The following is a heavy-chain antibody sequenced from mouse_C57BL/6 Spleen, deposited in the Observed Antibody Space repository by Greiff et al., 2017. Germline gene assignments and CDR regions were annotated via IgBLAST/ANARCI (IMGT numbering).Heavy chain of an antibody. Sequence: EVHLVESGGGLVKPGGSLKLSCAASGFTFSDYGMHWVRQAPEKGLEWVAYISRGSSTIYYADTVKGRFTISRDNAKNTLFLQMTSLRSEDTAMYYCARRKDGYSYDFDYWGQGTTLTVSS. CDR2: ISRGSSTI. J-gene: IGHJ2*01. D-gene: IGHD2-3*01. CDR1: GFTFSDYG. CDR3: ARRKDGYSYDFDY. V-gene: IGHV5-17*01.